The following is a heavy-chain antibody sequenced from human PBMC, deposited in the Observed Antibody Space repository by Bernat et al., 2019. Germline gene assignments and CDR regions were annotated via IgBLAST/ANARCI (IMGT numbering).Heavy chain of an antibody. CDR1: GFTFSSYG. D-gene: IGHD3-10*01. CDR2: IWYDGSNK. V-gene: IGHV3-33*01. J-gene: IGHJ6*03. CDR3: AREGVPSYYYYYYMDV. Sequence: QVQLVESGGGVVQPGRSLRLSCAAYGFTFSSYGMHWVRQAPGKGLEWVAVIWYDGSNKYYADSVKGRFTISRDNSKNTLYLQMNSLRAEDTAVYYCAREGVPSYYYYYYMDVWGKGTTVTVSS.